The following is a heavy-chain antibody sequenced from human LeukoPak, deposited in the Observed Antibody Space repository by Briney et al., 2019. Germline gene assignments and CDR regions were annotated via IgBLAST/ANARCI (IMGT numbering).Heavy chain of an antibody. CDR2: IYSSGSP. D-gene: IGHD2-15*01. CDR1: GDSISSNNYL. V-gene: IGHV4-39*07. CDR3: ARKPKDCSGGTCYWYYFDY. J-gene: IGHJ4*02. Sequence: SSETLSLTCTVSGDSISSNNYLWAWIRQPPGKGLEWIGNIYSSGSPYYNPSLQSRVTISLDTSKNQFSLNLSSVTAADTAVYYCARKPKDCSGGTCYWYYFDYWGQGTLVTVSS.